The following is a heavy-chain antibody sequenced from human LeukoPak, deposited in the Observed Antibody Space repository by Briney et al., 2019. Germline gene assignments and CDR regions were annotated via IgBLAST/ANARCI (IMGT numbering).Heavy chain of an antibody. D-gene: IGHD2-2*01. CDR3: ARDSPPYIPAAIPHTRYYGMDV. CDR1: GGTFSSYA. Sequence: SVKVSCTASGGTFSSYAISWVRQAPGQGLEWMGGIIPIFGTANYAQKFQGRVTITADESTSTAYMELSSLRSEDTAVYYCARDSPPYIPAAIPHTRYYGMDVWGQGTTVTVSS. V-gene: IGHV1-69*13. CDR2: IIPIFGTA. J-gene: IGHJ6*02.